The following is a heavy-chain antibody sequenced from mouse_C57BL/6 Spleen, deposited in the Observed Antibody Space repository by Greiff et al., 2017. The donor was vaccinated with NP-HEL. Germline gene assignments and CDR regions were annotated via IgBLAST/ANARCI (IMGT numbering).Heavy chain of an antibody. CDR1: GYTFTSYW. CDR3: ASEGPYGNYGYYAMDY. D-gene: IGHD2-1*01. J-gene: IGHJ4*01. V-gene: IGHV1-53*01. CDR2: INPSNGGT. Sequence: QVQLQQPGTELVKPGASVKLSCKASGYTFTSYWMHWVKQRPGQGLEWIGNINPSNGGTNYNEKFKSKATLTEDKSSSTAYMQLSSLTSEDSAVYYCASEGPYGNYGYYAMDYWGQGTSVTVSS.